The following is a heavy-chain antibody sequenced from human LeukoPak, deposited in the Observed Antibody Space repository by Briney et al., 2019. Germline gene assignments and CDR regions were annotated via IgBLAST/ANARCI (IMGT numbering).Heavy chain of an antibody. CDR1: GFTFSSYA. CDR3: ADSYGLLGPLGFDY. CDR2: ISRGGVIT. J-gene: IGHJ4*02. D-gene: IGHD5-18*01. V-gene: IGHV3-23*01. Sequence: GGSLRLSCAASGFTFSSYAMSWVRQAPGKGLEWVSSISRGGVITYYADSMKGRFTISRDNAKNSLYLQMNSLRAEDTAVYYCADSYGLLGPLGFDYWGQGTLVTVSS.